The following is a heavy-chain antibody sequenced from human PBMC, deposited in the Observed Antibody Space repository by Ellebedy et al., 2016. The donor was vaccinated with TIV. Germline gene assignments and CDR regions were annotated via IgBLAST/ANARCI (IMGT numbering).Heavy chain of an antibody. V-gene: IGHV3-30*18. CDR2: ISYDESNK. D-gene: IGHD2-2*01. CDR1: GISFSTSG. J-gene: IGHJ4*02. Sequence: GESLKISCAAPGISFSTSGMHWVRQAPGKGLEWVAVISYDESNKYYADSVRGRFTISRDNSKNTLYLQMSSLRAEDTAEYYCAKDWGGEYCTSTNCYLEYSFDYWGQGTLVTVSS. CDR3: AKDWGGEYCTSTNCYLEYSFDY.